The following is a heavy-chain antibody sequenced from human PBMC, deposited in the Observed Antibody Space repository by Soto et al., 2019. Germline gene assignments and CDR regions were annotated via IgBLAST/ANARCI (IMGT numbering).Heavy chain of an antibody. CDR1: GYTFTSYG. V-gene: IGHV1-18*04. CDR3: ARSVAATGGWFDP. D-gene: IGHD2-15*01. CDR2: ISAYNGDT. Sequence: ASVKVSCKASGYTFTSYGFGWVRQAPGQGLEWMGWISAYNGDTNHAQKFQGRVTMTTDTSTSTAYMELRSLTSDDTAVYYCARSVAATGGWFDPWGQGTLLTVSS. J-gene: IGHJ5*02.